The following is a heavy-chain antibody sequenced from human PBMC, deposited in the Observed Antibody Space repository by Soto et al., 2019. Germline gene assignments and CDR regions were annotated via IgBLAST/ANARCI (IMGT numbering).Heavy chain of an antibody. D-gene: IGHD4-17*01. Sequence: ASVKVSCKASGYTFTCYYMHWVRQAPGQGLEWMGLINPNSGGTNYAQKFQGWVTMARDTSISTAYMELSRLRSDDTAVYYCARDRDYYGDYNWFDPWGQGTLVTVSS. CDR2: INPNSGGT. CDR3: ARDRDYYGDYNWFDP. CDR1: GYTFTCYY. V-gene: IGHV1-2*04. J-gene: IGHJ5*02.